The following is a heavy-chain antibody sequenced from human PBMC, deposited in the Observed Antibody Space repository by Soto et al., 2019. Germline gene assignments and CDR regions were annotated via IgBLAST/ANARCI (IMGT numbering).Heavy chain of an antibody. Sequence: ASVKVSCKASGYTFTSYGISWVRQAPGQGLEWMGWISAYNGNTNYAQKLQGRVTMTTDTSTSTAYMELRSLRSDDTAVYYCARTQTFRWVTNNYYGMDVWGQGTTVTVSS. CDR1: GYTFTSYG. CDR3: ARTQTFRWVTNNYYGMDV. V-gene: IGHV1-18*01. J-gene: IGHJ6*02. CDR2: ISAYNGNT. D-gene: IGHD2-21*02.